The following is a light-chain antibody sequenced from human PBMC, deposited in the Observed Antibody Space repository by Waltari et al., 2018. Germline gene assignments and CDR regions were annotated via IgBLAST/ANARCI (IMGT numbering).Light chain of an antibody. CDR2: DAS. CDR1: QSVSIY. J-gene: IGKJ4*01. CDR3: QQRNTWPTVT. V-gene: IGKV3-11*01. Sequence: EVVLTQSPATLSLSPGQNATLPCRASQSVSIYLAWYQQKPGQAPRLLISDASNRATGIPARFSGGGSGTDFTLTISSLEPEDSAVYYCQQRNTWPTVTFGGGTKVEIK.